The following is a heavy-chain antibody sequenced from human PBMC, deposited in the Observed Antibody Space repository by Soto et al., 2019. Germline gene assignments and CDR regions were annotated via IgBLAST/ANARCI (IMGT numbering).Heavy chain of an antibody. J-gene: IGHJ6*03. D-gene: IGHD3-10*01. Sequence: SETLSLTCAVYGGSFSGYYWSWIRQPPGKGLEWIGEINHSGSTNYNPSLKSRVTISVDTSKNQFSLKLSSVTAADTAVYYCARASYGSGSYWPYYYMDVWGKGTTVTVSS. V-gene: IGHV4-34*01. CDR2: INHSGST. CDR3: ARASYGSGSYWPYYYMDV. CDR1: GGSFSGYY.